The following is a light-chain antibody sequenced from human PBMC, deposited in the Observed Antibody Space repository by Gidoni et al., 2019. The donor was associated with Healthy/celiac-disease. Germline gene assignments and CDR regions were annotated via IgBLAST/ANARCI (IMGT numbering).Light chain of an antibody. CDR3: SSYTSSSTPLYV. J-gene: IGLJ1*01. CDR2: EVS. V-gene: IGLV2-14*01. CDR1: SSDVGGYNY. Sequence: QSALTQPASVSGSPGQSLTISCTGTSSDVGGYNYVSWYQQHPGKAPKLMFYEVSNRPSGVSNRFSGSKSGNTASLTISGLQAEDEADYYCSSYTSSSTPLYVFGTGTKVTVL.